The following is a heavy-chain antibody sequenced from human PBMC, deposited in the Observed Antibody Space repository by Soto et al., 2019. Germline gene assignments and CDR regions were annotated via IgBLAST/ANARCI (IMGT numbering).Heavy chain of an antibody. CDR3: AKDVCSGGPSECYTRLDS. D-gene: IGHD2-2*02. Sequence: PGGSLRLSCAASGFTFYDYAMHWVRQAPGKGLEWVSLISWEGSRSYYADSVKGRFIISRDNSKESLSLLMTSLGTEDSGLYYCAKDVCSGGPSECYTRLDSWGQGTKVTVYS. V-gene: IGHV3-43D*04. CDR2: ISWEGSRS. J-gene: IGHJ4*02. CDR1: GFTFYDYA.